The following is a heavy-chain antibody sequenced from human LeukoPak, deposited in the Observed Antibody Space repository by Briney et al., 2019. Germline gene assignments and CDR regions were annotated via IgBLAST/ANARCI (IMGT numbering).Heavy chain of an antibody. D-gene: IGHD1-1*01. CDR3: ARFNDWDGTPDY. CDR2: ISGYTGNT. CDR1: GYTFSSSYG. V-gene: IGHV1-18*01. Sequence: SVKVSCKASGYTFSSSYGISWVRQAPAQGLEWMGWISGYTGNTNYGQKVQGRVTMTTDISTSTAYMELTSLRSDDTAVYYCARFNDWDGTPDYWGQGTLVTVSS. J-gene: IGHJ4*02.